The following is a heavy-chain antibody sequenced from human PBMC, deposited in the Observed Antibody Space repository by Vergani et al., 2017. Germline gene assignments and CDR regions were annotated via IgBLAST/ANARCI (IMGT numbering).Heavy chain of an antibody. D-gene: IGHD3-10*01. J-gene: IGHJ4*02. CDR2: INPNSGGT. CDR1: GYTFTGYY. Sequence: QVQLVQSGAEVKKPGASMKVSCKASGYTFTGYYIHWVRQAPGQGLEWMGRINPNSGGTKFAQKFQGRVTMTSDASISTAYMELSRLRSDDTAVYYCARHIMVRGVMWYVFDYWGQGTLVTVSS. CDR3: ARHIMVRGVMWYVFDY. V-gene: IGHV1-2*06.